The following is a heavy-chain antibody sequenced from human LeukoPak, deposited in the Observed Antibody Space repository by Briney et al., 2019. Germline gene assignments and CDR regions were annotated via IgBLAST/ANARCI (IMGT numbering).Heavy chain of an antibody. D-gene: IGHD4-17*01. CDR1: GFTFSSYA. V-gene: IGHV3-30-3*01. Sequence: TGGSLRLSCAASGFTFSSYAMHWVRQAPGKGLEWVAVISYDGSNKYYADSVKGRFTISRDNSKNKLYLQMNSLRAEDTAVYYCARDKGYGDYLEAKDYWGQGTLVTVSS. CDR3: ARDKGYGDYLEAKDY. J-gene: IGHJ4*02. CDR2: ISYDGSNK.